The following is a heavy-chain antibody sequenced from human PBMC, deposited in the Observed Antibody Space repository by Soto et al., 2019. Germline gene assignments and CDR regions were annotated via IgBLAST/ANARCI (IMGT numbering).Heavy chain of an antibody. Sequence: PSETLSLTCTVSGGSISSGDYYWSWIRQPPGKGLEWIGYIYYSGSTNYNPSLKSRVTISVDTSKNQFSLKLSSVTAADTAVYYCARAYDFWSGYYSAGFLDRYYYYGMDVWGQGTTVTVSS. V-gene: IGHV4-30-4*01. D-gene: IGHD3-3*01. CDR2: IYYSGST. J-gene: IGHJ6*02. CDR1: GGSISSGDYY. CDR3: ARAYDFWSGYYSAGFLDRYYYYGMDV.